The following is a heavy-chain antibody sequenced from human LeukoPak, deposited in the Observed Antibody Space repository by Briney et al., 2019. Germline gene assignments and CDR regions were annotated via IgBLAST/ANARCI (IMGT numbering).Heavy chain of an antibody. D-gene: IGHD6-13*01. CDR1: GFTFSSYS. V-gene: IGHV3-21*01. Sequence: GGSLGLSCAASGFTFSSYSTSWVRQAPGKGLEWVSSISSSSSYIYYADSVKGRFTISRDNAKNSLYLQMNSLRAEDTAVYYCARDRGSSTGLDYWGQGTLVTVSS. CDR3: ARDRGSSTGLDY. J-gene: IGHJ4*02. CDR2: ISSSSSYI.